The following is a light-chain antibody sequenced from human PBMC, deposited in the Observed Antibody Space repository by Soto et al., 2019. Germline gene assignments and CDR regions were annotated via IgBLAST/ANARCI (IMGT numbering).Light chain of an antibody. CDR3: HQSNDWWT. CDR2: GAS. CDR1: QSVSID. V-gene: IGKV3D-15*01. Sequence: EIVLTHSPGTLSLSPWEIATLSCRASQSVSIDLAWYQQTPGQAPRLLIYGASSRATGIPARFSGSGSGTEFTLTISSLQSEDFAVYYCHQSNDWWTFGQGTKVDIK. J-gene: IGKJ1*01.